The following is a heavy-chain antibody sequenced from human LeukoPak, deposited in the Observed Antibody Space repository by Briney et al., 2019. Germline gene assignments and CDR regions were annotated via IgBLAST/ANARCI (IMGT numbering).Heavy chain of an antibody. J-gene: IGHJ4*02. CDR3: ARTRGVLGVIKHYFDY. V-gene: IGHV3-7*01. D-gene: IGHD3-16*02. CDR2: IKQDGSEK. Sequence: GGSLRLSCAASGFKFSGYWMSWVRQAPGKGLEWVANIKQDGSEKYYVDSVKGRFTFSRDNARNSLYLQMNSLRADDTAVYYCARTRGVLGVIKHYFDYWGQGALVTVSS. CDR1: GFKFSGYW.